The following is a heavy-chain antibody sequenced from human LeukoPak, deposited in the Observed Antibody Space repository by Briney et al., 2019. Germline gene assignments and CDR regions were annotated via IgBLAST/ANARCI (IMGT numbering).Heavy chain of an antibody. J-gene: IGHJ4*02. D-gene: IGHD6-13*01. CDR3: ATRSWLDY. Sequence: ASVKVSCKASGYTFTDYYIHWVRQAPGQGLEFMGWINPKSGDTNYAQKFQGRVTMTRDTSISTAYMEVSRLRFDDTAVYYCATRSWLDYWGQGTLVTVSS. CDR2: INPKSGDT. CDR1: GYTFTDYY. V-gene: IGHV1-2*02.